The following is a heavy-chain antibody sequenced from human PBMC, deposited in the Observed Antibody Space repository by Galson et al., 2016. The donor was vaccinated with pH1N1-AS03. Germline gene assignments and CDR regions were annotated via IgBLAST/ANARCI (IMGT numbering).Heavy chain of an antibody. V-gene: IGHV1-2*04. CDR2: INPNSGVT. Sequence: SVKVSCKASGYIFTGFYVHWVRHAPGQGLEWMGWINPNSGVTNYAQKFQAWVTMTGDTSISTAYMELYGLKSDDTAVYYCARDPRGPCSSATCPTTYYFGMDVWGQGTTVIVSS. D-gene: IGHD1-26*01. J-gene: IGHJ6*02. CDR3: ARDPRGPCSSATCPTTYYFGMDV. CDR1: GYIFTGFY.